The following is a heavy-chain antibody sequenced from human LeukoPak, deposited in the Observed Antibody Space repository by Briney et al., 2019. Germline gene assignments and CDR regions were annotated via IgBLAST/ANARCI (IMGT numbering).Heavy chain of an antibody. CDR1: GFTFSSDE. Sequence: GGSLRLSCAASGFTFSSDEMNWVRQAPGKRLQWISYINTDGATIYYADSVKGRFTISRDNAKNSLYLQMNSLRAEDTAVYYCARGYDSWDSWGQGTLVTVSS. CDR2: INTDGATI. D-gene: IGHD3-16*01. CDR3: ARGYDSWDS. V-gene: IGHV3-48*03. J-gene: IGHJ4*02.